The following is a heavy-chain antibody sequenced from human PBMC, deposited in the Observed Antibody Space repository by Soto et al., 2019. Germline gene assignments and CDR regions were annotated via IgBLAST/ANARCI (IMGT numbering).Heavy chain of an antibody. CDR1: GFTFSSYW. Sequence: EVQLVESGGGLVQPGGSLRLSCAASGFTFSSYWMHWVRQSLGKGLVWVSRISTDGSSTSYADSVKGRVTISRYNAKNALYLQVDSLRVEDTAVYYCARVDYYGSGTTLPYWGQGTLVTVSS. CDR3: ARVDYYGSGTTLPY. CDR2: ISTDGSST. J-gene: IGHJ4*02. V-gene: IGHV3-74*01. D-gene: IGHD3-10*01.